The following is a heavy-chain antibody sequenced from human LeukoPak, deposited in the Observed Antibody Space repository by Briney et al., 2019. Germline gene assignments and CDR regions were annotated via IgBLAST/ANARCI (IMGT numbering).Heavy chain of an antibody. V-gene: IGHV4-39*07. D-gene: IGHD5-18*01. Sequence: SETLSLTCTVSGGSISSSSYYWGWIRQPPGKGLEWIGSIYYSGSTYYNPSLKSRVTISVDTSKNQFSLKLSSVTAADTAVYYCARAGWIQLWLEAGWFDPWGQGTLVTVSS. J-gene: IGHJ5*02. CDR3: ARAGWIQLWLEAGWFDP. CDR1: GGSISSSSYY. CDR2: IYYSGST.